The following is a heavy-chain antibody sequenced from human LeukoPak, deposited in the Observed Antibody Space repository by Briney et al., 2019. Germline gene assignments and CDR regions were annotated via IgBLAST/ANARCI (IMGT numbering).Heavy chain of an antibody. CDR1: GFTFSSYW. J-gene: IGHJ4*02. CDR2: IKQGGGEK. V-gene: IGHV3-7*04. CDR3: ARGRVYDSGNFHTFDE. D-gene: IGHD3-10*01. Sequence: GGSLRLSCAASGFTFSSYWMSWVRQAPGKGLEWVANIKQGGGEKFYVDSVKGRLTISRDTSKNSLYLQMNSRRAEDTAVYYCARGRVYDSGNFHTFDEWGEGALVTVSS.